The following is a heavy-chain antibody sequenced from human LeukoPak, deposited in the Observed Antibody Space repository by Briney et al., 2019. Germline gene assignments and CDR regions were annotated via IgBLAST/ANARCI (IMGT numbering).Heavy chain of an antibody. CDR1: GFTFSFYN. D-gene: IGHD2-21*02. J-gene: IGHJ4*02. Sequence: PGGSLRLSCAASGFTFSFYNMNWVRQAPGKGLEWVSYISTSSRNIYYADSVKGRFTISRDNAKNSLYLQMNSLRAEDTAVYYCTRGAYCGGDCYSPPFIDYWGQGALVTVSS. CDR3: TRGAYCGGDCYSPPFIDY. V-gene: IGHV3-21*01. CDR2: ISTSSRNI.